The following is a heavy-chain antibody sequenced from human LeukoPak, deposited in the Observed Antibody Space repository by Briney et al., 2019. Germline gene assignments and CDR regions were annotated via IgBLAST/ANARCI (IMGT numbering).Heavy chain of an antibody. J-gene: IGHJ4*02. CDR3: TRSGYCSGGNCNSYFDS. CDR1: GFTFSTYW. D-gene: IGHD2-15*01. V-gene: IGHV3-74*01. CDR2: INSDETTT. Sequence: GTSLRLSCAASGFTFSTYWMHWVRQAPGKGLVWVSRINSDETTTRYADSVKGRFTISRDNAKSTLYLEMNSLRAEDTAAYYCTRSGYCSGGNCNSYFDSWGQGTLVTVSS.